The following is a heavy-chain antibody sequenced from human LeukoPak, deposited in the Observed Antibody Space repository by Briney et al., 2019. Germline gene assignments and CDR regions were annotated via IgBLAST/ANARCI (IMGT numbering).Heavy chain of an antibody. CDR1: GVSLSTSGMC. D-gene: IGHD6-19*01. J-gene: IGHJ3*02. V-gene: IGHV2-70*11. CDR2: IDWDDDK. CDR3: ARMRHGSGTAVAGDPFDI. Sequence: ESGPTLVKPTQTLTLTCTFSGVSLSTSGMCVNWIPQPPGKALEWLARIDWDDDKYYSTSLKTSLTISKDTSKNQVVLTMTNMDPVDTPTYYCARMRHGSGTAVAGDPFDIWGQGTMVTLSS.